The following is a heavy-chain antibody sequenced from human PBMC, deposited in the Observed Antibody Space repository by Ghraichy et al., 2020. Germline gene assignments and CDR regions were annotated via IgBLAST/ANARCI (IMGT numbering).Heavy chain of an antibody. CDR1: GFTFRSYA. D-gene: IGHD6-13*01. Sequence: GGSLRLSCAASGFTFRSYAMTWVRQAPGKGVEWVSTLSGSGGDTYYADSVKGRFTISRDNSKNTLYLQMNSLRAEDTAIYYCAKDLRYSDSWSVDYWGQGTLVTVSS. CDR3: AKDLRYSDSWSVDY. J-gene: IGHJ4*02. V-gene: IGHV3-23*01. CDR2: LSGSGGDT.